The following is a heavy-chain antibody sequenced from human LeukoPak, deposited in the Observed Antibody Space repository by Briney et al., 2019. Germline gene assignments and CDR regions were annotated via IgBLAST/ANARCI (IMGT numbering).Heavy chain of an antibody. CDR1: GYTFTSYA. V-gene: IGHV1-3*04. CDR2: INTGNGNT. CDR3: ARDEAIAAADY. D-gene: IGHD6-13*01. Sequence: ASVKVSCKASGYTFTSYAMHWVRQAPGQRLEWMGWINTGNGNTKYSQKFQGRVTITRDTSASTAYMELRSLRSDDTAVYYCARDEAIAAADYWGQGTLVTVSS. J-gene: IGHJ4*02.